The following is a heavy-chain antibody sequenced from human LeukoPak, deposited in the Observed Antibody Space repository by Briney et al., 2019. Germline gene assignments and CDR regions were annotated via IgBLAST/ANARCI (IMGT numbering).Heavy chain of an antibody. Sequence: SGSGPTLVNPTQTLTLTCTFSGFSLSTSGMCVSWIRQPPGKALEWLARIDWDDDKYYSTSLKTRLTISKGTSNNQVVLTMTNMDPVDTATYCCARIRVGGSPNYDYYGMDVWGQGTTVTVSS. CDR2: IDWDDDK. CDR3: ARIRVGGSPNYDYYGMDV. CDR1: GFSLSTSGMC. J-gene: IGHJ6*02. V-gene: IGHV2-70*11. D-gene: IGHD1-26*01.